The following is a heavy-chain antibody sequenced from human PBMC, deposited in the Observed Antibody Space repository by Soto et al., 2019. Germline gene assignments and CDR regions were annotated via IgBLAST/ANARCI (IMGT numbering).Heavy chain of an antibody. V-gene: IGHV4-34*01. D-gene: IGHD2-8*02. Sequence: WTWIRQPPGTGLEWIGEINHSGSTNYNPSLKSRVTISVDTSKNQFSLKLTSVTAADTAVYYCARDNITGRFDYWGQGTLVTVSS. CDR2: INHSGST. CDR3: ARDNITGRFDY. J-gene: IGHJ4*02.